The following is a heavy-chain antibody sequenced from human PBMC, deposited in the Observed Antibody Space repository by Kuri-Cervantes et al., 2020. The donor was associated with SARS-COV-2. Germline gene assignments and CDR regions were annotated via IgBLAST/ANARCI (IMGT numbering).Heavy chain of an antibody. CDR1: GGSISSSSYY. J-gene: IGHJ3*02. CDR2: IYYSGST. CDR3: AGLLLMVYDDAFDI. D-gene: IGHD2-8*01. V-gene: IGHV4-39*01. Sequence: SETLSLTCTVSGGSISSSSYYWGWIRQPPGKGLEWIGSIYYSGSTYYNPSLKSRATISVDTSKNQFSLKLSSVTAADTAVYYCAGLLLMVYDDAFDIWGQGTMVTVSS.